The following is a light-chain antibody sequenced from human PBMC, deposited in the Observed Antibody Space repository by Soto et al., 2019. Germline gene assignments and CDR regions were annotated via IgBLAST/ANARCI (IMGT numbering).Light chain of an antibody. CDR3: CSYAGSSTLYDV. Sequence: QSALTQPASVSGSPGQSITISCTGTSSDVGSYNIVSWYQQHPGKAPKLMIYEVSKRPSGVSNRFSGSKSGNTASLTISGLQAEDEADYYCCSYAGSSTLYDVFGTGTKVTVL. J-gene: IGLJ1*01. CDR1: SSDVGSYNI. CDR2: EVS. V-gene: IGLV2-23*02.